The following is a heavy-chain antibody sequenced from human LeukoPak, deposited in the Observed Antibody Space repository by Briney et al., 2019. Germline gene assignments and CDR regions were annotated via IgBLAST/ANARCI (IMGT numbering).Heavy chain of an antibody. J-gene: IGHJ6*02. CDR2: INAYNGDT. V-gene: IGHV1-18*01. CDR1: GYTFTSYG. Sequence: ASVKVSCKASGYTFTSYGISWVRQAPGQGLEWMGWINAYNGDTNYAQKLQGRVTMTTDTSTSTAYMELGSLRSDDTAVYYCARDFPPVGATTVFTYYYYGMDIWGQGTTVTVSS. D-gene: IGHD1-26*01. CDR3: ARDFPPVGATTVFTYYYYGMDI.